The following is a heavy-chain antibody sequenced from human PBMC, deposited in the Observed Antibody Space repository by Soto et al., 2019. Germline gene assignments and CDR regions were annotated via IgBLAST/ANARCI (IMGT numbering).Heavy chain of an antibody. Sequence: XGSLRLTFAASGFTFSDACMSGVGQAPGKGLDWVGRIKSKSDGGTTEYAAPVRGRFTISRDDSKNTLYLQMNSLKTEDTAVYYCTTDLWRTDVVVGSTGYFNPWRQATPVTVYS. D-gene: IGHD2-15*01. CDR2: IKSKSDGGTT. CDR3: TTDLWRTDVVVGSTGYFNP. J-gene: IGHJ5*02. CDR1: GFTFSDAC. V-gene: IGHV3-15*01.